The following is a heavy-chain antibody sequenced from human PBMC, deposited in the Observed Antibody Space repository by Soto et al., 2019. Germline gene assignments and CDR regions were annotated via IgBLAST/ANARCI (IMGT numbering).Heavy chain of an antibody. CDR1: GESCSGHI. CDR2: INHSGSA. V-gene: IGHV4-34*01. J-gene: IGHJ4*02. D-gene: IGHD6-19*01. Sequence: PSETLSLTCAVDGESCSGHIWTWIRQTPGKGLQWIGQINHSGSASYNPSLKSRVTISVHTSNSQFSMELSSVTAADTAVYYCARGLITGSHYSGGWYYFDSWGQGTQVTVSS. CDR3: ARGLITGSHYSGGWYYFDS.